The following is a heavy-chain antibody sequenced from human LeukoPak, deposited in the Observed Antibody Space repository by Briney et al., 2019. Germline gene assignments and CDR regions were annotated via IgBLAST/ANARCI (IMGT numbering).Heavy chain of an antibody. Sequence: GGSLRLSCAASGFTFSDYYMSWIRQAPGKGLEWVSYISSSSSYTNYANSVKGRFTISRDNAKNSLYLQMNSLRAEDTAVYYCARLGWATAPLDYWGQGTLVTVSS. D-gene: IGHD5-12*01. CDR2: ISSSSSYT. V-gene: IGHV3-11*06. CDR3: ARLGWATAPLDY. CDR1: GFTFSDYY. J-gene: IGHJ4*02.